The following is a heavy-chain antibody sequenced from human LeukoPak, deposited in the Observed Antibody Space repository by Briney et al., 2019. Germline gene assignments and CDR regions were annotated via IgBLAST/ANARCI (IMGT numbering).Heavy chain of an antibody. J-gene: IGHJ4*02. D-gene: IGHD6-13*01. Sequence: GGSLRLSCAASGFTFSSYSMNWVRQAPGKGLEWVSSITHSSSFIYYADSLKGRFTISRDNANNSLYLQIHSLRAEDTAVYYCARGRLAAAGRPFDSWGKGTLVTVSS. V-gene: IGHV3-21*01. CDR2: ITHSSSFI. CDR1: GFTFSSYS. CDR3: ARGRLAAAGRPFDS.